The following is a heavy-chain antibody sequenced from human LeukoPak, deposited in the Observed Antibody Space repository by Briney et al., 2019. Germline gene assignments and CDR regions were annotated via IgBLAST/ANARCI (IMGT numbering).Heavy chain of an antibody. Sequence: PGESLKISCKGSGYSFTSYWIGWVRQMPRKGLEWMGIIYPGDSDTRYSPSFQGQVTISADKSISTAYLQWGSLKASDTAMYYCARLTYYDFWSGPSYGMDVWGQGTTVTVSS. D-gene: IGHD3-3*01. J-gene: IGHJ6*02. CDR3: ARLTYYDFWSGPSYGMDV. CDR2: IYPGDSDT. V-gene: IGHV5-51*01. CDR1: GYSFTSYW.